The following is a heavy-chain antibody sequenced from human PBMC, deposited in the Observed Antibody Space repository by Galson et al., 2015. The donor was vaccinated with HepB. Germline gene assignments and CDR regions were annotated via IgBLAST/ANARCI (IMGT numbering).Heavy chain of an antibody. J-gene: IGHJ6*02. CDR1: GFTFSSCA. D-gene: IGHD5-24*01. V-gene: IGHV3-23*05. Sequence: SLRLSCAASGFTFSSCAMTWVRQAPGKGLKWVSVINKSGDRTFYADSVKGRFTISRDNSKNTLSLQMNSLRAEDTAVYYCAKVLDGYNRDFDYYGMDVWGQGTTVTVSS. CDR3: AKVLDGYNRDFDYYGMDV. CDR2: INKSGDRT.